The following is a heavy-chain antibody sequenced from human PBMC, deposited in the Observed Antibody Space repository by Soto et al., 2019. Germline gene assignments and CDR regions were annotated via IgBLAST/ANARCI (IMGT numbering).Heavy chain of an antibody. CDR2: ISYSGST. CDR1: GGSISTYY. J-gene: IGHJ5*02. D-gene: IGHD2-2*01. V-gene: IGHV4-59*01. Sequence: SETLSLTCTVSGGSISTYYWSWIRQPPGKGLEWIGYISYSGSTKYNPSLKSRVTISVDTSKNQFSLKLTSVTAADTAVYYCARESRCISTGCLNWFDPWGQGTLVTVSS. CDR3: ARESRCISTGCLNWFDP.